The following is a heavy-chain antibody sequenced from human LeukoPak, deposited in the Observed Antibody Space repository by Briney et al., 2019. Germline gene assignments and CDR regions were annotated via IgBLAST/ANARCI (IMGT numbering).Heavy chain of an antibody. Sequence: GGSLRLSCAASGFTFSNYWMTWVRQAPGKGLEWVANIKQDGSERDYVDSVKGRFTISRDDAKNSLYLQMNSLRAEDTAVYYCARGITMANWCQGTLVIVAS. CDR2: IKQDGSER. CDR3: ARGITMAN. D-gene: IGHD3-10*01. CDR1: GFTFSNYW. V-gene: IGHV3-7*04. J-gene: IGHJ4*02.